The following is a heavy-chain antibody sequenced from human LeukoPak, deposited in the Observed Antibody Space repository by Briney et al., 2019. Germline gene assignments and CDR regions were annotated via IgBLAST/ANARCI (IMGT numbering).Heavy chain of an antibody. Sequence: SETLSLTCTVSGGSISSSGYYWGWIRQPPGKGLEWIVSIYYSGSTYYNPSLKSRVTISVDTSKNQLSLKLSSLTAADTAVYYSARHEYSGSYYGLSWFDPWGQGTLVTVSS. J-gene: IGHJ5*02. CDR3: ARHEYSGSYYGLSWFDP. V-gene: IGHV4-39*01. CDR2: IYYSGST. D-gene: IGHD1-26*01. CDR1: GGSISSSGYY.